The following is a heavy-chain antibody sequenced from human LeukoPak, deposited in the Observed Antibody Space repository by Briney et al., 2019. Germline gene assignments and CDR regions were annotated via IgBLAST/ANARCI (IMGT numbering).Heavy chain of an antibody. D-gene: IGHD2-15*01. CDR2: MNPNSGNT. V-gene: IGHV1-8*01. Sequence: ASVKVSCKASGYTFTSYEINWVRQATGQGLEWMGWMNPNSGNTGYAQKFQGRVTITSNTSISTPYMELSSVRSGDTAVYYRARVGEGYCSVGSCCKDAFDIWGQGTMVTVSS. CDR3: ARVGEGYCSVGSCCKDAFDI. J-gene: IGHJ3*02. CDR1: GYTFTSYE.